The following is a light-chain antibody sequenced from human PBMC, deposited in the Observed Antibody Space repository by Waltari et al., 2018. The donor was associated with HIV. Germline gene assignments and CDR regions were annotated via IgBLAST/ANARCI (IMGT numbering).Light chain of an antibody. J-gene: IGLJ2*01. Sequence: QSALTQPPSASGSPGQSVTISCTGTSSDVGGYNYVSWYQQHPGKAPKLMIYEVSKRPSGVPDRFSGPKSGNTASLTVSGLQAEDEADYYCNSYAGSNNVVFGGGTKVTVL. V-gene: IGLV2-8*01. CDR1: SSDVGGYNY. CDR2: EVS. CDR3: NSYAGSNNVV.